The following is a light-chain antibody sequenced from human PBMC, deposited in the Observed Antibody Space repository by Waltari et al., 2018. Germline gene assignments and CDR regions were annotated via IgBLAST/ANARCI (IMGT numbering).Light chain of an antibody. V-gene: IGKV4-1*01. J-gene: IGKJ2*01. CDR2: WAS. Sequence: DIVMAQSPDSLAASLGERATISSKSSHNVLYSSNNKNYLSWYQQKPGQPPKLLISWASTRESGVPDRFSGSGSGTDFTLTISSLQAEDVAVYYCHQYYYPPYTFGQGTRLEIK. CDR1: HNVLYSSNNKNY. CDR3: HQYYYPPYT.